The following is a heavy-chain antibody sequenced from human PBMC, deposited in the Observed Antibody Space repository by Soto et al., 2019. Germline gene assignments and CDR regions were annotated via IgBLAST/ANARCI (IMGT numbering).Heavy chain of an antibody. CDR3: AKDLWGSWTVDY. CDR2: IHPSGDTT. J-gene: IGHJ4*02. V-gene: IGHV1-46*02. D-gene: IGHD3-16*01. Sequence: QVQLVQSGAEVKEPGASVKVSCKASGFTFQNYHMHWVRQAPGQGLEWMGIIHPSGDTTTYAQNFQGRLAMTRDTSTSMAYMELSSLTSEDTAVYYCAKDLWGSWTVDYWGQGTLITVSS. CDR1: GFTFQNYH.